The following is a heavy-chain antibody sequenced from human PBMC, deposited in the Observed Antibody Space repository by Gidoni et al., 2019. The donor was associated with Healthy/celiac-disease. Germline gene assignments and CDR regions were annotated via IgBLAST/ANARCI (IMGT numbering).Heavy chain of an antibody. CDR2: IYYSGST. V-gene: IGHV4-39*01. CDR1: GGSISSSSYY. Sequence: QLQLQESGPGLVKPSETLSLTCTVSGGSISSSSYYWGWIRQPPGKGLEWIGSIYYSGSTYYNPSLKSRVTISVDTSKNQFSLKLSSVTAADTAVYYCARPYCGGDCYSSGWFDPWGQGTLVTVSS. D-gene: IGHD2-21*01. CDR3: ARPYCGGDCYSSGWFDP. J-gene: IGHJ5*02.